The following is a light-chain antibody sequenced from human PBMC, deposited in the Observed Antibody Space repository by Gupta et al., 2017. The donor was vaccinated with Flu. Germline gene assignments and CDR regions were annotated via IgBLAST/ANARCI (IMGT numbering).Light chain of an antibody. CDR2: AAS. J-gene: IGKJ3*01. V-gene: IGKV1-39*01. Sequence: VGDRVTITCRASQNISNYVNWYQQKPGKATKILIYAASSLQSGVPSRFSCSGSGTEFTLTISSLQRGYFATYYCQQSFSAVNVGPGTKVEIK. CDR3: QQSFSAVN. CDR1: QNISNY.